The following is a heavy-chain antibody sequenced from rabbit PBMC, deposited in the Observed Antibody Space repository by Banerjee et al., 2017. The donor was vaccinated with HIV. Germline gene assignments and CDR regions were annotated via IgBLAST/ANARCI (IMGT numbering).Heavy chain of an antibody. Sequence: QLKETGGGLVQPGGSLTLSCKASGFDFSSYYMSWVRQAPGKGLEWIGIIYADKGSTDYASWVNGRFTSSSDNAQNTVDLQMNSLTAADTAAYFCARVYDDYGDLDWWGPCTLVTVS. CDR3: ARVYDDYGDLDW. V-gene: IGHV1S7*01. D-gene: IGHD2-1*01. J-gene: IGHJ4*01. CDR1: GFDFSSYY. CDR2: IYADKGST.